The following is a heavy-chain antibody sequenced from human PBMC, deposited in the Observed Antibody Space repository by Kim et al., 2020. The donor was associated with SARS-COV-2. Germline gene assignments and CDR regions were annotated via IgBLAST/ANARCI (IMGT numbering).Heavy chain of an antibody. CDR1: GFTFSSYG. V-gene: IGHV3-7*03. CDR3: ARDPPESSSRRRRDYYYG. J-gene: IGHJ6*01. CDR2: IKHDGSEK. D-gene: IGHD6-13*01. Sequence: GGSLRLSCAASGFTFSSYGMSWVRQAPGKGLEWVANIKHDGSEKYYVDSVKGRFTISRDNAKNSLYLQMNSLRAEDTAVYYCARDPPESSSRRRRDYYYG.